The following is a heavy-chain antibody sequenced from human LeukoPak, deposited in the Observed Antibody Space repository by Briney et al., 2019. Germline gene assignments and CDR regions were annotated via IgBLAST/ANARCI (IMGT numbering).Heavy chain of an antibody. CDR1: GFTFSSYE. CDR2: ISSSGSTI. Sequence: GGSLRLSCAASGFTFSSYEMNWVRQAPGKGLEWVSYISSSGSTIYYADSVEGRFTISRDNAKNSLYLQMNSLRAEDTAVYYCARVTCTNGVCYWGQGTLVTVSS. V-gene: IGHV3-48*03. J-gene: IGHJ4*02. CDR3: ARVTCTNGVCY. D-gene: IGHD2-8*01.